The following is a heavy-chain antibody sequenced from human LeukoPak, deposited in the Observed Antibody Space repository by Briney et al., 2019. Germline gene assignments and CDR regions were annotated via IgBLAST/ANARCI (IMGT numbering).Heavy chain of an antibody. D-gene: IGHD3-3*01. J-gene: IGHJ6*02. CDR3: ARDWIFGVVISDYYYGMDV. Sequence: ASVKVSCKASGGTFSSYAISWVRQAPGQGLEWMGGIIPIFGTANYAQKFQGRVTITADESTSTAYMELSSLRSEDTAVYYCARDWIFGVVISDYYYGMDVWGQGTTVTVSS. CDR1: GGTFSSYA. V-gene: IGHV1-69*13. CDR2: IIPIFGTA.